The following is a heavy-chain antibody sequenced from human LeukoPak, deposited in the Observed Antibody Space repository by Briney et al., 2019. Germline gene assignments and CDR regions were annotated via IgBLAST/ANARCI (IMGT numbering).Heavy chain of an antibody. D-gene: IGHD3-10*01. Sequence: SETLSLTCTVSGGSISSSSYYWGWIRQPPGKGLEWIGYIYYSGSTNYNPSLKSRVTISVDTSKNQFSLKLSSVTAADTAVYYCARGGGYYGSGETYYFDYWGQGTLVTVSS. V-gene: IGHV4-61*05. CDR1: GGSISSSSYY. J-gene: IGHJ4*02. CDR3: ARGGGYYGSGETYYFDY. CDR2: IYYSGST.